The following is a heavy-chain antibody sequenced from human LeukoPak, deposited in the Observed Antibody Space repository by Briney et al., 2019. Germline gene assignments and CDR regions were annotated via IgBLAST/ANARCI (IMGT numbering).Heavy chain of an antibody. D-gene: IGHD1-26*01. CDR2: ISGSGGST. V-gene: IGHV3-23*01. CDR3: AKGEGSGSYYGVPAFDY. Sequence: PGGSLRLSCAASGFTFSNYAMSWVRQAPGKGLEWVSTISGSGGSTYYADSVKGRFTISRDNSKTTLYLQMNSLRVDDTAVYYFAKGEGSGSYYGVPAFDYWGQGTLVTVSS. CDR1: GFTFSNYA. J-gene: IGHJ4*02.